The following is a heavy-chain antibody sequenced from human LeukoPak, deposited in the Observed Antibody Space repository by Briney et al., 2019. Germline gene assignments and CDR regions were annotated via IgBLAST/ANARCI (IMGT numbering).Heavy chain of an antibody. CDR2: ISGSGDST. V-gene: IGHV3-23*01. D-gene: IGHD5-18*01. CDR3: AKGTLPRGYSYGYDLYYFDY. CDR1: GFTFSNYA. J-gene: IGHJ4*02. Sequence: GGSLRLSCAASGFTFSNYAMSWVRQAPGKGLEWVSAISGSGDSTYYADSVKGRFTISRDNSKNTLYLQMNSLRAEDTAVYYCAKGTLPRGYSYGYDLYYFDYWGQGTLVTVSS.